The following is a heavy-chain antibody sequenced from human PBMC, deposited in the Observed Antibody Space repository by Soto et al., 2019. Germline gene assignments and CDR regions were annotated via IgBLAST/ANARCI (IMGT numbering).Heavy chain of an antibody. J-gene: IGHJ5*02. Sequence: ASVKVSCKASGYTFTSYGISWVRQAPGQGLEWMGWIIPILGIANYAQKFQGRVTITADKSTSTAYMELSSLRSEDTAVYYCARDRIDYYDSSGYYLGPGSINWFDPWGQGTLVTVSS. D-gene: IGHD3-22*01. CDR3: ARDRIDYYDSSGYYLGPGSINWFDP. CDR2: IIPILGIA. CDR1: GYTFTSYG. V-gene: IGHV1-69*10.